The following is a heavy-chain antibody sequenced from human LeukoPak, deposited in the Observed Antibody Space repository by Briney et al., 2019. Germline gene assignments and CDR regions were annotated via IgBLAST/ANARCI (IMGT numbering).Heavy chain of an antibody. CDR3: ARDTGGWQRYYFDY. Sequence: GGSLRLSCAVSGLTFSNYWMHWVRQAPGKGLVWVSRISNDGTSTDYADSVKGRFTISRDNAKNTLYLQMNSLRGEDTAVYYCARDTGGWQRYYFDYWGQGTLVTVSS. D-gene: IGHD6-19*01. CDR2: ISNDGTST. CDR1: GLTFSNYW. V-gene: IGHV3-74*01. J-gene: IGHJ4*02.